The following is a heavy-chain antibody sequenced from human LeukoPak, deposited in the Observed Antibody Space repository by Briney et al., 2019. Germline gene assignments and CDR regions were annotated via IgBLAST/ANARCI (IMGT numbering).Heavy chain of an antibody. D-gene: IGHD5-18*01. J-gene: IGHJ6*03. CDR2: ISSSSSYI. V-gene: IGHV3-21*01. CDR1: GFTFSSYS. CDR3: ARLATAMVTAYYYYYMDV. Sequence: PGGSLRLSCAASGFTFSSYSMNWVRQAPGKGLEWVSSISSSSSYIYYADSVKGRFTISRDNAKNSLYLQMNSLRAEDTAVYYCARLATAMVTAYYYYYMDVWGKGTTVTVSS.